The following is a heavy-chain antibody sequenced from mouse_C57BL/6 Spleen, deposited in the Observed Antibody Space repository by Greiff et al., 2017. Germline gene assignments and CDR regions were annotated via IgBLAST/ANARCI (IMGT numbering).Heavy chain of an antibody. Sequence: EVKLVESGGGLVKPGGSLKLSCAASGFTFSDYGMHWVRQAPEKGLEWVAYISSGSSTIYYADTVKGRFTISRDNANNTLFLQMTSLRSEDTAMCYCARHSRDYWGQGTTLTVSS. V-gene: IGHV5-17*01. CDR1: GFTFSDYG. CDR3: ARHSRDY. J-gene: IGHJ2*01. CDR2: ISSGSSTI.